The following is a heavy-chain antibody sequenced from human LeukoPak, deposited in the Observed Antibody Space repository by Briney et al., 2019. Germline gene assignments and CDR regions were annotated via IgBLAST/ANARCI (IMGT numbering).Heavy chain of an antibody. D-gene: IGHD3-22*01. V-gene: IGHV3-21*01. J-gene: IGHJ4*02. CDR2: ISSSSSYI. CDR3: ARSPVSYYDSSGYGFYFDY. Sequence: GGSLRLSCAASGFTFSSYSMNWVRQAPGKGLEWVSSISSSSSYIYYADSVKGRFTISRDNAKNSLYLQMNSLRAEDTAVYYCARSPVSYYDSSGYGFYFDYWGQGTLVTVSS. CDR1: GFTFSSYS.